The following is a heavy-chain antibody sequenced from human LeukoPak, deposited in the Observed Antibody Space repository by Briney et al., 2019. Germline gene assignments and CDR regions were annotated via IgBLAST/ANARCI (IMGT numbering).Heavy chain of an antibody. J-gene: IGHJ4*02. CDR2: ISYDGDNE. CDR3: AKSISVGAGVHDY. CDR1: GFTFSNFA. Sequence: GRSLRLSCAASGFTFSNFAMHWVRQAPGKGLEWVAVISYDGDNEYYADSVKGQFTISRDNSKNTLYLQMNSLRAEDTAVYYCAKSISVGAGVHDYWGQGTLVTVSS. D-gene: IGHD1-26*01. V-gene: IGHV3-30-3*02.